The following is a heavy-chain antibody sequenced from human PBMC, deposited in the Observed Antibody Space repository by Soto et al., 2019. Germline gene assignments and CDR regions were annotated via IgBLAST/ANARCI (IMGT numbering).Heavy chain of an antibody. CDR1: GGSISSYY. D-gene: IGHD1-26*01. V-gene: IGHV4-59*01. Sequence: SETLSLTCTVSGGSISSYYWSWIRQPPGKGLEWIGYIYYSGSTNYNPSLKSRVTISVDTSKNQFSLKLSSVTAADTAVYYCARVGSQGRSPPYYFDYCGQGTLVTVYS. J-gene: IGHJ4*02. CDR2: IYYSGST. CDR3: ARVGSQGRSPPYYFDY.